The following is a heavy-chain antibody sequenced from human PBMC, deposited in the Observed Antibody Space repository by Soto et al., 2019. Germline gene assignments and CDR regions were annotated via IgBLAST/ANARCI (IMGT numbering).Heavy chain of an antibody. Sequence: QVQLLQSGAEAKKPGASVKVSCKASADTFANYGISWVRQAPGQGPEWMGWITPSNGDTNYAQKFQGGVNMTTDTSTSTAYMEVRSLRSDDTAVYYCARLAPCSGGNCYSRPLDSWGQGTLVTVSS. J-gene: IGHJ4*02. CDR1: ADTFANYG. CDR3: ARLAPCSGGNCYSRPLDS. D-gene: IGHD2-15*01. CDR2: ITPSNGDT. V-gene: IGHV1-18*01.